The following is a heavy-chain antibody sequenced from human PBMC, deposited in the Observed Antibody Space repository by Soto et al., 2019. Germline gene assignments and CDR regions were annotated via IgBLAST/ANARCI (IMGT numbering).Heavy chain of an antibody. J-gene: IGHJ6*02. V-gene: IGHV3-23*01. CDR3: AKDLFGGPNYYYYGMDV. CDR2: ISGSGGST. CDR1: GFTFSSYA. Sequence: GGSLRLSCVASGFTFSSYAMSWVRQAPGKGLEWVSAISGSGGSTYYADSVKGRFTISRDNSKNTLYLQMNSLRAEDTAVYYCAKDLFGGPNYYYYGMDVWGQGTTVTVSS. D-gene: IGHD3-3*01.